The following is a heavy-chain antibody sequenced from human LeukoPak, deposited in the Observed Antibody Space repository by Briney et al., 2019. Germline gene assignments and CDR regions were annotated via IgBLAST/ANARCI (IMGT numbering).Heavy chain of an antibody. CDR2: FDPEDGET. D-gene: IGHD3-22*01. J-gene: IGHJ3*02. CDR3: ATDKGYYDSSGYSGLYAFDI. CDR1: GYTLTELS. Sequence: ASVKVSCKVSGYTLTELSMHWVRQAPGKGLEWMGGFDPEDGETIYAQKFQGRVTMTEDTSTDTAYMELSSLRSEDTAVYYCATDKGYYDSSGYSGLYAFDIWGQGTMVTVSS. V-gene: IGHV1-24*01.